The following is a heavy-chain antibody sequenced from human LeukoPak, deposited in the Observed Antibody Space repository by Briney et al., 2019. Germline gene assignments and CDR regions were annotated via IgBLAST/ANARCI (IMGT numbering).Heavy chain of an antibody. J-gene: IGHJ4*02. CDR3: ARDSGHSSSWYGNDY. Sequence: GASVKVSCKASGYTFTSYGINWVRQAPGQGLEWMGWISAYNGNTNYAQKLQGRVTMTTDTSTSTAYMELRSLRSDDTAVYYCARDSGHSSSWYGNDYWGQGTLVTVSS. CDR1: GYTFTSYG. D-gene: IGHD6-13*01. V-gene: IGHV1-18*01. CDR2: ISAYNGNT.